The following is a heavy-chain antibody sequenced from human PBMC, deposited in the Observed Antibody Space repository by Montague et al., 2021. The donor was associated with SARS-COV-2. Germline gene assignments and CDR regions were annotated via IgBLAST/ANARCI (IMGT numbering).Heavy chain of an antibody. D-gene: IGHD3-10*01. CDR2: IKQDGSEK. Sequence: SLRLSCAASGFIFSRYCMSWVRQAPGKGLEWVANIKQDGSEKFYVDSVKGRFTIPRDNAKNSLFLQINSLRAEDTAVYYCAGVSGVWFGELPRDYFYGMDVWGQGSTVTVSS. J-gene: IGHJ6*02. V-gene: IGHV3-7*01. CDR3: AGVSGVWFGELPRDYFYGMDV. CDR1: GFIFSRYC.